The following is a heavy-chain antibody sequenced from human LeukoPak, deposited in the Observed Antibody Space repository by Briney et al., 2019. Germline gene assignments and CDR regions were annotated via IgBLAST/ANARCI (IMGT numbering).Heavy chain of an antibody. CDR3: ARGPDCSSTSCYVGAYYYYYYMDV. J-gene: IGHJ6*03. CDR1: GYTFTSYG. Sequence: GASVKVSCKASGYTFTSYGISWVRQAPGQGLEWMGWISAYNGNTNYAQKLQGRVTMTTDTSTSTAYMELRSLRSDDTAVYYCARGPDCSSTSCYVGAYYYYYYMDVWGKGTTVTVSS. V-gene: IGHV1-18*01. D-gene: IGHD2-2*01. CDR2: ISAYNGNT.